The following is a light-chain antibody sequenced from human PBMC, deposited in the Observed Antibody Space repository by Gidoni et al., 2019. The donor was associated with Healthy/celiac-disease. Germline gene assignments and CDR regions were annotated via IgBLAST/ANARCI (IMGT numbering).Light chain of an antibody. CDR1: QSVSSRS. CDR2: DAS. J-gene: IGKJ2*01. V-gene: IGKV3D-20*01. Sequence: EIVLTQSPATLSLSPGERATLSCGPSQSVSSRSLAWYQQKPGLAPMLLIYDASSRATGIPDRFSGSGSGTDFTLTIRRLEPEAFAVYYCQQYGSSPYTFGQGTKLEIK. CDR3: QQYGSSPYT.